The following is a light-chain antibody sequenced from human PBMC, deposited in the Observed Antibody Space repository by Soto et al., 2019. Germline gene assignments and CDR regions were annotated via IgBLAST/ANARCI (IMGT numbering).Light chain of an antibody. CDR1: QSVSSSY. J-gene: IGKJ1*01. V-gene: IGKV3-20*01. Sequence: EIVLTQSPGTLSLSPGERATLSCRASQSVSSSYLAWYQQKPGQAPRLLIYGASSRATGIPDRFSGSGSGTDFTLTISRLEPEDFAVYYCQQYGSSPWTFDPGTKVEIK. CDR3: QQYGSSPWT. CDR2: GAS.